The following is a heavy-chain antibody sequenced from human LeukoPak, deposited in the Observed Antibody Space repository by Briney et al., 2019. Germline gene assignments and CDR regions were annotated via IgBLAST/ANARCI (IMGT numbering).Heavy chain of an antibody. D-gene: IGHD5-18*01. V-gene: IGHV3-21*06. CDR1: GFNFNSYA. CDR2: MSSGGTYI. J-gene: IGHJ4*02. CDR3: ARDRPTGASRVFVIQ. Sequence: GGSLRLSCAVSGFNFNSYATTWVRQAPGKGLEWISSMSSGGTYIYYADSVRGRFTISRDNTKNSLYLLMNDLRVEDTALYYCARDRPTGASRVFVIQWGQGTPVTVSS.